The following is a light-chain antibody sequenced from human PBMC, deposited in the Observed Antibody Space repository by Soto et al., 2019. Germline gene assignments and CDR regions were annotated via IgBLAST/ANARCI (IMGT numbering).Light chain of an antibody. Sequence: DIQMTQSPSSLSASVGDRVTITCRASQAIRNDLAWYQQIPGKAPKRLIYATSSLQSGVPSRFSGSGSGTEFTLTISSLQPEDFATYYCLQHNSYPWTFGQGTKVDIK. CDR1: QAIRND. J-gene: IGKJ1*01. V-gene: IGKV1-17*01. CDR3: LQHNSYPWT. CDR2: ATS.